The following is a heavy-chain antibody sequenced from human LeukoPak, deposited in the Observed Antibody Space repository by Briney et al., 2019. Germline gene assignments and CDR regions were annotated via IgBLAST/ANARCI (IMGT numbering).Heavy chain of an antibody. Sequence: SETLSLTCAVYGGSFSGYYWSWIRQPPGKGLEWIGEINHSGSTNYNPSLKSRVTISVDTPKNQFSLKLSSVTAADTAVYYCARGLVYDFWSGYYYNWFDPWGQGTLVTVSS. D-gene: IGHD3-3*01. CDR2: INHSGST. CDR1: GGSFSGYY. CDR3: ARGLVYDFWSGYYYNWFDP. V-gene: IGHV4-34*01. J-gene: IGHJ5*02.